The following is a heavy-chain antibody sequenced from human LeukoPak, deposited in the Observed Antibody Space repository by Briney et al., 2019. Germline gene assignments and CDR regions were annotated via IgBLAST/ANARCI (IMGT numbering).Heavy chain of an antibody. J-gene: IGHJ4*02. CDR3: ATGPRDCSINSCPLYY. Sequence: GGSLRLSCAASGFTFSNAWMSWVRHAPGKGLECVGRLKSKTDGGTADYAAPVKGRFTISRDDSKNTLYLQMNSLKTQDTAVYYNATGPRDCSINSCPLYYWGLGTMVTVSS. V-gene: IGHV3-15*01. CDR2: LKSKTDGGTA. CDR1: GFTFSNAW. D-gene: IGHD2-2*01.